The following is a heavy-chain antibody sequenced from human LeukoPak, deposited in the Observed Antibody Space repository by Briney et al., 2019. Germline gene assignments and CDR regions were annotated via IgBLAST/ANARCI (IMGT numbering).Heavy chain of an antibody. V-gene: IGHV3-23*01. Sequence: PGGSLRLSCAASGFTFSSYGMSWVRQAPGKGLEWVSGISGGGGSTYYADSVKGRFTISRDNSKNTLYLQMNSLRAEDTAVYYCAKDSRAPATAINWGQGTLVTV. CDR1: GFTFSSYG. J-gene: IGHJ4*02. CDR2: ISGGGGST. D-gene: IGHD2-2*01. CDR3: AKDSRAPATAIN.